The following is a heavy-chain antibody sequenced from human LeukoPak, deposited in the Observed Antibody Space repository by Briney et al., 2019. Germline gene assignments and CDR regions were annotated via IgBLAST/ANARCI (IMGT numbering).Heavy chain of an antibody. Sequence: GSLRLSCTASGFTFGDYAMSWVRQAPGKGLEWVGFIRSKAYGGTTEYAASVKGRFTISRDDSKSIAYLQMNSLKTEDTAVYYCTRIGYCSGGSCYLFDYWGQETLVTVSS. CDR2: IRSKAYGGTT. CDR3: TRIGYCSGGSCYLFDY. D-gene: IGHD2-15*01. J-gene: IGHJ4*02. V-gene: IGHV3-49*04. CDR1: GFTFGDYA.